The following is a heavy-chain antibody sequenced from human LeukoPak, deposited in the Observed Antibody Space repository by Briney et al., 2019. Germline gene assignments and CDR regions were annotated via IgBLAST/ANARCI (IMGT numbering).Heavy chain of an antibody. CDR1: GFTFSSYA. D-gene: IGHD3-3*01. CDR2: ISGSGGST. J-gene: IGHJ4*02. CDR3: AKVRRKDYDFWSGQKGFDY. V-gene: IGHV3-23*01. Sequence: GGCLRLSCAASGFTFSSYAMSWVRQAPGKGLEWVSAISGSGGSTYYADSVKGRFTISRDNSKNTLYLQMNSLRAEDTAVYYCAKVRRKDYDFWSGQKGFDYWGQGTLVTVSS.